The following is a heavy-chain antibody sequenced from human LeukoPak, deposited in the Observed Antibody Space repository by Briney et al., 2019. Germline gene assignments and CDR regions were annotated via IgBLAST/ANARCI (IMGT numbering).Heavy chain of an antibody. CDR1: GFTFSSYS. D-gene: IGHD3-10*01. V-gene: IGHV3-21*01. Sequence: TGGSLRLSCAASGFTFSSYSMNWVRQAPGKGLEWVSSISSSSSYIYYADSVKGRFTISRDNAKNSLYLQMNSLRAEDTAVYYCARSGPDGHYFDYWGQGTLVTVSS. CDR3: ARSGPDGHYFDY. CDR2: ISSSSSYI. J-gene: IGHJ4*02.